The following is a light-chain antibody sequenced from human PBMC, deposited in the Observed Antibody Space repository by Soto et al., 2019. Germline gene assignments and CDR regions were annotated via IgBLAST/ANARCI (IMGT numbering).Light chain of an antibody. V-gene: IGKV1-39*01. CDR2: AAS. J-gene: IGKJ5*01. CDR3: QQTYSTLSIT. Sequence: DIQMTQSPSSLSASVGDRVTITCRASESIARHLNWYQQKPGKAPKLLIYAASSLQNGVPSRFXGGGSGTDFTLTINNLQPEDFAAYYCQQTYSTLSITFGQGTRLEMK. CDR1: ESIARH.